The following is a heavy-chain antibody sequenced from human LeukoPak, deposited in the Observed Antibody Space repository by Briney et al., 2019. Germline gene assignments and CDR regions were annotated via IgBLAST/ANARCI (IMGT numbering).Heavy chain of an antibody. CDR2: IILVGSEK. D-gene: IGHD2-2*01. J-gene: IGHJ4*02. Sequence: GGSRRLSCAAPGFTFSRFWMSWVRQAPGKGLGWVANIILVGSEKYYVDSVKGRFTISRDNAKKPLHLQRNSLRAEDTGMYYCASASPAGDYWGQGTLVTVSS. CDR1: GFTFSRFW. V-gene: IGHV3-7*01. CDR3: ASASPAGDY.